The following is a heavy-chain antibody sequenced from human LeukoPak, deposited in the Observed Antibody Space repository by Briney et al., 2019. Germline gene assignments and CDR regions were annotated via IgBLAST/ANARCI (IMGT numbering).Heavy chain of an antibody. J-gene: IGHJ4*02. V-gene: IGHV3-48*01. D-gene: IGHD5-18*01. CDR3: AREKTVDTAMDDY. CDR2: ISSSSSTI. CDR1: GFTFSSYE. Sequence: GGSLRLSCAASGFTFSSYEMNWVRQAPGKGLEWVSYISSSSSTIYYADSVKGRFTISRDNAKNSLYLQMNSLRAEDTAVYYCAREKTVDTAMDDYWGQGTLVTVSS.